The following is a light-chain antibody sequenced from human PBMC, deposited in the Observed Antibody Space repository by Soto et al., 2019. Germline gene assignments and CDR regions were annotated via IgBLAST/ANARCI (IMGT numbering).Light chain of an antibody. J-gene: IGKJ5*01. CDR3: QQYGSSSPIT. V-gene: IGKV3-20*01. CDR2: GAS. Sequence: EIVLTQSPGTLSLSPGERATFSCRASQSVSSSYLAWYQQKPGQAPRLLIYGASSRATGIPDRFSGSGSGTDFTLTISRLEPEDFAVYYCQQYGSSSPITFGQGTRLEI. CDR1: QSVSSSY.